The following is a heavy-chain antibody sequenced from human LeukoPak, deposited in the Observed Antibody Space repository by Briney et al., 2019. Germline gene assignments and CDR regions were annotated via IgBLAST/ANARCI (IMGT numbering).Heavy chain of an antibody. D-gene: IGHD6-19*01. J-gene: IGHJ4*02. CDR3: AKDRYSSGCCYFDY. CDR1: GFTFSSYG. CDR2: ISHDGSNK. V-gene: IGHV3-30*18. Sequence: GGSLGLSCAASGFTFSSYGMHWVRQAPGKGLEWVAVISHDGSNKYYADSVKGRFTISRDNSKNTLYLQMNSLRAEDTAVYYCAKDRYSSGCCYFDYWGQGTLVTVSS.